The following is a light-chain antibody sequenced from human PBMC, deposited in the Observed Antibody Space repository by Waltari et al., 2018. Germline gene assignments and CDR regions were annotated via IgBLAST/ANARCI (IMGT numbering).Light chain of an antibody. CDR1: SGPISTS. J-gene: IGLJ3*02. Sequence: QLVLTHSPSAYASLRASAKLTCPLSSGPISTSAAWHPQQPEKGPRFLMKVNSDGSHRKGDEIPDRFSGSSSGAERYLTISTVQSEDEAVYYCQTGGHGTWVFGGGTKLTGL. CDR2: VNSDGSH. CDR3: QTGGHGTWV. V-gene: IGLV4-69*02.